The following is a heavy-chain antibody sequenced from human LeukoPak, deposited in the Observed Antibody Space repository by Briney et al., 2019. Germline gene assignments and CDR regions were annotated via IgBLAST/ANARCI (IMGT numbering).Heavy chain of an antibody. CDR3: ATPYCSSTSCPYYFDY. CDR2: ISSSGSTI. V-gene: IGHV3-11*01. Sequence: GGSLRLSCAASGFTFSDYYMSWIRQAPGKGLEWVSYISSSGSTIYYADSVKGRFTISRDNAKNSLYLQMNSLRAEDTAVYYCATPYCSSTSCPYYFDYWGQGTLVTVSS. CDR1: GFTFSDYY. D-gene: IGHD2-2*01. J-gene: IGHJ4*02.